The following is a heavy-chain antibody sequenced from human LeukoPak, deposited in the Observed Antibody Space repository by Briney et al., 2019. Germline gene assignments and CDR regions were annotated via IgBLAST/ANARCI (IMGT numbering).Heavy chain of an antibody. D-gene: IGHD3-22*01. J-gene: IGHJ4*02. Sequence: GGSLRLSCAASGFSFKDYNMHWVRQAPGKGLEWVAVITYDGSNKYYTDSVKGRFTISRDNSKSTLYLQMNSLRAEDTALYYCARGPTNNYYYDSSGLSYYFDYWGQGTLVTVSS. CDR2: ITYDGSNK. V-gene: IGHV3-30*03. CDR1: GFSFKDYN. CDR3: ARGPTNNYYYDSSGLSYYFDY.